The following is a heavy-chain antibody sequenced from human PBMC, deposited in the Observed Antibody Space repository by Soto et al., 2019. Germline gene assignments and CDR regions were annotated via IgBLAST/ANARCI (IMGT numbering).Heavy chain of an antibody. D-gene: IGHD1-1*01. CDR1: GFTFDDYS. CDR2: ISYEGSNK. Sequence: QVQLVESGGGVVQPGRSLRLSCAAFGFTFDDYSMHWVRQAPGKGLEWVALISYEGSNKYYADSVKGRFTISRDNAKNTLFLEVNSLRTEDTAVYYCARPYIQSAWNDGFDIWGQGTMVTVSS. CDR3: ARPYIQSAWNDGFDI. V-gene: IGHV3-30-3*01. J-gene: IGHJ3*02.